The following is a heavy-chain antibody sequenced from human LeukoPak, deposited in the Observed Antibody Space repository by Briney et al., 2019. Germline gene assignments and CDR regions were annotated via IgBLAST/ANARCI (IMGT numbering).Heavy chain of an antibody. D-gene: IGHD1/OR15-1a*01. J-gene: IGHJ6*02. V-gene: IGHV4-31*03. CDR1: GGSISSGGYY. Sequence: PSETLSLTCTVSGGSISSGGYYWSWIRQHPGKGLEWIGYIYYSGSTYYNPSLKSRVTISVDTSKNQFSLKLSSVTAADTAVYYCARGSENNYYYYYGMDVWGQGTTVTVS. CDR2: IYYSGST. CDR3: ARGSENNYYYYYGMDV.